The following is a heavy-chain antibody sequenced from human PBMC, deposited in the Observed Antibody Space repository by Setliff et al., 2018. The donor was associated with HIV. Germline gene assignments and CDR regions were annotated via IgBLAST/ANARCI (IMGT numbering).Heavy chain of an antibody. CDR3: ATIARNTDWFSGTFYYYMDV. CDR2: IKTESDGGAI. D-gene: IGHD3-9*01. J-gene: IGHJ6*03. V-gene: IGHV3-15*01. CDR1: GFTFNKAR. Sequence: GSLRLSCAASGFTFNKARMNWVRQAPGEGLEWVGRIKTESDGGAIDYAAPVKGRFTISRDDSKNTLYLQMNSLNNEDTAVYFCATIARNTDWFSGTFYYYMDVWGKGTTVTVSS.